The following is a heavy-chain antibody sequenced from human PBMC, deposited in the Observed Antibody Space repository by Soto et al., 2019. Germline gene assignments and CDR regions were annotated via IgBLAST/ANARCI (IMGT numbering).Heavy chain of an antibody. V-gene: IGHV3-11*01. CDR2: ISSSGSTI. CDR3: ARGKSINYYYGMDV. CDR1: GFTFSDYY. J-gene: IGHJ6*02. D-gene: IGHD3-10*01. Sequence: GGSLSLSCAASGFTFSDYYMSWIRQAPGKGLEWVSYISSSGSTIYSADSVKGRFTISRDNAKNSLYLQMNSLRAEDTAVYYCARGKSINYYYGMDVWGQGTTVTVSS.